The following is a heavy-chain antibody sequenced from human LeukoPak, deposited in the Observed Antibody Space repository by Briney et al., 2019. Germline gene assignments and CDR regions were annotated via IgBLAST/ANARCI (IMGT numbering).Heavy chain of an antibody. CDR1: GYTFTSYD. CDR2: MNPNSGNT. J-gene: IGHJ4*02. D-gene: IGHD3/OR15-3a*01. Sequence: ASVKVSCKASGYTFTSYDINWVRQATGQGLEWMGWMNPNSGNTGYAQKFQGRVTMTRNTSISTACMELSSLRSEDTAVYYCARGGYSYFWTGGRELDYWGQGTLVTVSS. CDR3: ARGGYSYFWTGGRELDY. V-gene: IGHV1-8*01.